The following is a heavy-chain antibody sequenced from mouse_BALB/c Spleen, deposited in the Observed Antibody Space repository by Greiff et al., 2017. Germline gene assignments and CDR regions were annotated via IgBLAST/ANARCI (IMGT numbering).Heavy chain of an antibody. CDR1: GFNIKDTY. D-gene: IGHD2-1*01. J-gene: IGHJ2*01. CDR2: IDPANGNT. CDR3: ASLYGNYPTFYY. V-gene: IGHV14-3*02. Sequence: VQLKQSGAELVKPGASVKLSCTASGFNIKDTYMHWVKQRPEQGLEWIGRIDPANGNTKYDPKFQGKATITADTSSNTAYLQLSSLTSEDTAVYYCASLYGNYPTFYYWGQGTTLTVSS.